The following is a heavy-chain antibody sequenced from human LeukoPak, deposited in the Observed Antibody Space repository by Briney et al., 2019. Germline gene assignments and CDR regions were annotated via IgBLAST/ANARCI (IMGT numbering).Heavy chain of an antibody. CDR3: ARQVPAAANSFWFDP. CDR1: GGSISSYY. J-gene: IGHJ5*02. V-gene: IGHV4-34*01. D-gene: IGHD2-2*01. Sequence: SETLSLTCTVSGGSISSYYWSWIRQPPGKGLEWIGEINHSGSTNYNPSLKSRVTISVDTSKNQFSLKLSSVTAADTAVYYCARQVPAAANSFWFDPWGQGTLVTVSS. CDR2: INHSGST.